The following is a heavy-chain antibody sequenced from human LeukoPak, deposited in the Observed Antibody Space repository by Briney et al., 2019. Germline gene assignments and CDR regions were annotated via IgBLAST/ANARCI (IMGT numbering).Heavy chain of an antibody. V-gene: IGHV4-34*01. CDR3: ARDQYSSSWYTPPNRGMDV. D-gene: IGHD6-13*01. CDR2: INHSGST. Sequence: PSETLSLTCAVYGGSSSGYYWSWIRQPPGKGLEWIGEINHSGSTNYNPSLKSRVTISVDTSKNQFSLKLSSVTAADTAVYYCARDQYSSSWYTPPNRGMDVWGKGTTVTVSS. CDR1: GGSSSGYY. J-gene: IGHJ6*04.